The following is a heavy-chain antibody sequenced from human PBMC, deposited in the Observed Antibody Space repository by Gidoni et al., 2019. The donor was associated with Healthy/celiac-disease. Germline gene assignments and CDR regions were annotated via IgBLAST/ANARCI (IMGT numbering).Heavy chain of an antibody. CDR2: INHSGST. CDR1: GGSSLSGSY. V-gene: IGHV4-34*01. D-gene: IGHD6-13*01. CDR3: ARAPGRGSSWYLYYFDY. Sequence: QVQLQQWGAGLLQPSETLSLTCAVYGGSSLSGSYWSWIRQPPGKGLEWIGEINHSGSTNYNPSLKSRVTISVDTSKNQFSLKLSSVTAADTAVYYCARAPGRGSSWYLYYFDYWGQGTLVTVSS. J-gene: IGHJ4*02.